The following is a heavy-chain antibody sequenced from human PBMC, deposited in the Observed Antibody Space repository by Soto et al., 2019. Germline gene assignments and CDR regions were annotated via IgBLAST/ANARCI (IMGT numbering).Heavy chain of an antibody. CDR2: IYSGGST. D-gene: IGHD6-6*01. CDR3: ARASYSSSSEFDY. Sequence: GGSLRLSCAASGFTVSSNYMSWVRQAPGKGLEWVSVIYSGGSTYYADSVKGRFTISRDNSKNTLYLQMNSLRAEDTVVYYCARASYSSSSEFDYWGQGTLVTVSS. V-gene: IGHV3-53*01. J-gene: IGHJ4*02. CDR1: GFTVSSNY.